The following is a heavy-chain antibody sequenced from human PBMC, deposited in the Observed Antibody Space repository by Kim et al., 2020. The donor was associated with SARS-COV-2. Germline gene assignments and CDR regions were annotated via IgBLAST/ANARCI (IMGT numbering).Heavy chain of an antibody. CDR2: IWFDGSDE. CDR3: ARGPHYDSYSGYSDYYYGMDV. CDR1: GFNFNTYG. D-gene: IGHD3-3*01. J-gene: IGHJ6*02. V-gene: IGHV3-33*01. Sequence: GGSLRLSCSASGFNFNTYGMHWVRQAPGKGLEWVAVIWFDGSDEYYADSVRGRFTISRDNSKDTQYLQMRSLRAEDTAVYYCARGPHYDSYSGYSDYYYGMDVWGQGSTVTVS.